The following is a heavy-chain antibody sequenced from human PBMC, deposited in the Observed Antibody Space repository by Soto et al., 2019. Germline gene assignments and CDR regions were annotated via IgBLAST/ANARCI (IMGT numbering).Heavy chain of an antibody. CDR2: ISAYNGNT. V-gene: IGHV1-18*01. D-gene: IGHD3-3*01. Sequence: ASVKVSCKASGYTFTSYGISWVRQAPGQGLEWMGWISAYNGNTNYAQKLQGRVTMTTDTSTSTAYMELRSLRSDDTAVYYCARGWDFWSGYYTRPLGRNWFDPWGQGTLVTVSS. CDR3: ARGWDFWSGYYTRPLGRNWFDP. CDR1: GYTFTSYG. J-gene: IGHJ5*02.